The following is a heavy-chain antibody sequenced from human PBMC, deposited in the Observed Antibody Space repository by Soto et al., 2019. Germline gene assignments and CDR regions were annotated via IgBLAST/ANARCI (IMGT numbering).Heavy chain of an antibody. J-gene: IGHJ4*02. CDR2: ISYDGSNK. CDR1: GFTFSSYA. Sequence: GGSLRLSCAASGFTFSSYAMHWVRQAPGKGLEWVAVISYDGSNKYYADSVKGRFTISRDNSKNTLYLQMNSLRAEDTAVYYCARDYSSYGPFDYWGQGTPVTVSS. CDR3: ARDYSSYGPFDY. V-gene: IGHV3-30-3*01. D-gene: IGHD5-18*01.